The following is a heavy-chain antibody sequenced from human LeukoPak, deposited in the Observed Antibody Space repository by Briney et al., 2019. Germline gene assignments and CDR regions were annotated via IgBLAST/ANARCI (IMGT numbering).Heavy chain of an antibody. Sequence: GGSLRLSCAASGFTFSSYSMNWVRQAPGKGLEWVSSTSSSSSYIYYADSVKGRFTISRDNAKNSLYLQMNSLRAEDTAVYYCARETPYYDFWSGYPLDYYYGMDVWGQGTTVTVSS. CDR2: TSSSSSYI. CDR1: GFTFSSYS. D-gene: IGHD3-3*01. J-gene: IGHJ6*02. V-gene: IGHV3-21*01. CDR3: ARETPYYDFWSGYPLDYYYGMDV.